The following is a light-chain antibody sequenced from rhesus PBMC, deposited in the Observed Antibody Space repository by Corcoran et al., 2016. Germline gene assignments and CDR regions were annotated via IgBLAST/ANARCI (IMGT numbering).Light chain of an antibody. Sequence: DIQMTQSPSSLSASVGDTVTITCRASQGISSWLAWYQQKPGEAPKLLICKASSLQSGVPSRFSGSGSRTDFTLTIICLQSEDFATYYCQQYRSRPDSFSQGTKVEIK. J-gene: IGKJ2*01. CDR3: QQYRSRPDS. CDR1: QGISSW. CDR2: KAS. V-gene: IGKV1-22*01.